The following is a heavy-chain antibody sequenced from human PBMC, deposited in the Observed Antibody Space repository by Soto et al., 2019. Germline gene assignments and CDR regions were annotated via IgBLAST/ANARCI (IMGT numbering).Heavy chain of an antibody. J-gene: IGHJ5*02. CDR1: GFTFNNYN. Sequence: EVQLVESGGGLVQPGGSLRLSCAASGFTFNNYNMNWVRQAPGKGLEWVSYISSSTIYYADSVKGRFTISRDNAKNGLYLQMNSLRAEGTAVYYCARVGSDWYIWFDPWGQGTLVTVSS. CDR2: ISSSTI. CDR3: ARVGSDWYIWFDP. D-gene: IGHD6-19*01. V-gene: IGHV3-48*01.